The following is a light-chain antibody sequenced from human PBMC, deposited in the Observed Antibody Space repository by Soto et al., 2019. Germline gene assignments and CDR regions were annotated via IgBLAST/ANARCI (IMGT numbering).Light chain of an antibody. CDR1: QSISPW. CDR3: QQYHSYST. J-gene: IGKJ1*01. Sequence: DIQMTQSPSTLSASVLDRVTITCRASQSISPWLAWYQQKPGKAPKILIYKASRLQSGVPSRFSGSGSGTEFTLTISSLQPDDFATYYCQQYHSYSTFGQGTKVDI. CDR2: KAS. V-gene: IGKV1-5*03.